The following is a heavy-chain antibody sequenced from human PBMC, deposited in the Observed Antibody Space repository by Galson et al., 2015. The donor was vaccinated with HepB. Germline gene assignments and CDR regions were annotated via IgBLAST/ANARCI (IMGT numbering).Heavy chain of an antibody. CDR3: ARAPIYSNRGYYSDY. J-gene: IGHJ4*02. CDR1: GFIFNDDA. CDR2: MRSLAHSGTT. D-gene: IGHD4-11*01. Sequence: SLRLSCAASGFIFNDDALSWFRQSPGKGLEWVGFMRSLAHSGTTEYAASVKGRFTISRDDSKSISYLQMNSLKPEDTAVYYCARAPIYSNRGYYSDYWGQGTLVTVSS. V-gene: IGHV3-49*03.